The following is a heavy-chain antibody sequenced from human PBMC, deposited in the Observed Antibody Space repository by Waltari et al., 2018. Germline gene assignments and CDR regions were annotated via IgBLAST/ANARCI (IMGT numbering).Heavy chain of an antibody. CDR3: ARVRPSSS. V-gene: IGHV1-2*02. Sequence: QAQLAPSGTQVTKPGASVKVSCKASGYIVTVYHIHWVRQSPGQGLEWIGLINCESGGTNYAKKFQGRVTMTRDTSITTVYMELSSLMSDDTAIYYCARVRPSSSWGQGILVTVSS. J-gene: IGHJ4*02. CDR2: INCESGGT. CDR1: GYIVTVYH. D-gene: IGHD6-13*01.